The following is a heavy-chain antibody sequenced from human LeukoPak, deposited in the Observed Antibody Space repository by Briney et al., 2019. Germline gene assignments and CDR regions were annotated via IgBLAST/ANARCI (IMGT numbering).Heavy chain of an antibody. J-gene: IGHJ4*02. Sequence: GGSLRLSCAASGFTFSSYWMHWVRQAPGKGLVWVSRINSDGSSTSYADSVKGRFTISRDNAKNTLYLQMNSLRAEDTAVYYCARARAYGSGSYPFDYWGQGTLVTVSS. V-gene: IGHV3-74*01. CDR1: GFTFSSYW. CDR2: INSDGSST. D-gene: IGHD3-10*01. CDR3: ARARAYGSGSYPFDY.